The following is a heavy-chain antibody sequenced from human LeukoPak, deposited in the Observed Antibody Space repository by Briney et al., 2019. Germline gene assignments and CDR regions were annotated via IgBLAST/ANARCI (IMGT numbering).Heavy chain of an antibody. J-gene: IGHJ4*02. CDR1: GGSISSGGYS. CDR3: ARDGDGYNYDY. D-gene: IGHD5-24*01. V-gene: IGHV4-30-2*01. Sequence: SQTLSLTCAVSGGSISSGGYSWSWIRQPPGKGLEWIGEINHSGSTNYNPSLKSRVTISVDTSKNQFSLKLSSVTAADTAVYYCARDGDGYNYDYWGQGTLVTVSS. CDR2: INHSGST.